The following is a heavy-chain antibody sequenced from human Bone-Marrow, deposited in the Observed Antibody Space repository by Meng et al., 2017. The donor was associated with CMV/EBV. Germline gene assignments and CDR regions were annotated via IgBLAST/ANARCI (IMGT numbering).Heavy chain of an antibody. CDR1: GGIFSSYA. CDR3: ARDRPNYYDSTLNWFDP. V-gene: IGHV1-69*12. CDR2: IIPIFGTA. J-gene: IGHJ5*02. D-gene: IGHD3-22*01. Sequence: QAQRVQAGAEVKKPGSSVKVPCKASGGIFSSYAISWVLQAPGQGLEWMGGIIPIFGTANYAQQFQGRVTITADESTSTAYMELSSLRSEDTAVYYCARDRPNYYDSTLNWFDPWGQGTLVTVSS.